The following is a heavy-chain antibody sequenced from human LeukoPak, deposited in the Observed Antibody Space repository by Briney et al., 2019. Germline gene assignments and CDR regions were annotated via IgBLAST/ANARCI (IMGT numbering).Heavy chain of an antibody. Sequence: GESLKISCKGSGSSFASYWIAWVRPLPGKGLEWMGIIYPDDSDTRYSPSFQGQVTISADKSISTAYLQWSGLKASDAAVYYCARLSSTSQPFDPWGQGTLVTVSS. J-gene: IGHJ5*02. D-gene: IGHD2-2*01. CDR1: GSSFASYW. CDR2: IYPDDSDT. V-gene: IGHV5-51*01. CDR3: ARLSSTSQPFDP.